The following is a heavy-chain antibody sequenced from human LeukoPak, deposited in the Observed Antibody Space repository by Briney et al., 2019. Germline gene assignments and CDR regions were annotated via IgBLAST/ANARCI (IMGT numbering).Heavy chain of an antibody. V-gene: IGHV3-30*18. CDR3: AKIKFTYFDY. Sequence: PGGSLRLSCAASGFTFSSYGMHWVRQAPGKGLEWVAVISYDGSNKYYADSVKGWFTTSRDNSKNTLYLQMNSLRAEDTAVYYCAKIKFTYFDYWGQGTLVTVSS. D-gene: IGHD3-16*01. J-gene: IGHJ4*02. CDR1: GFTFSSYG. CDR2: ISYDGSNK.